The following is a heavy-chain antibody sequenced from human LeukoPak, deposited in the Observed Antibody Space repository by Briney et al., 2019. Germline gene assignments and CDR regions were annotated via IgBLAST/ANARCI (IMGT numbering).Heavy chain of an antibody. Sequence: ASVKVSCKASGYTFTSYDINWVRQATGQGLEWMGWVNPNSGNTGYAQKFQGRVTMTRNTSISTAYMELSSLRSEDTAVYYCARGAKLYDFWSGYPYYYYYGMDVWGQGTTVTVSS. V-gene: IGHV1-8*01. CDR1: GYTFTSYD. J-gene: IGHJ6*02. CDR2: VNPNSGNT. CDR3: ARGAKLYDFWSGYPYYYYYGMDV. D-gene: IGHD3-3*01.